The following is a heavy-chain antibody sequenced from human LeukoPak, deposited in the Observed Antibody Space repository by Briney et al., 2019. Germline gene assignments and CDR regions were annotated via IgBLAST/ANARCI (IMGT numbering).Heavy chain of an antibody. Sequence: GGSLRLSCAASGFTFSSYSMNWVRQAPGKGLEWVSSISSSSSYIYYADSVKGRFTISRDNAKNSLCLQMNSLRAEDTAVYYCARGGSSFIFDYWGQGTLVTVSS. CDR3: ARGGSSFIFDY. J-gene: IGHJ4*02. CDR2: ISSSSSYI. V-gene: IGHV3-21*01. CDR1: GFTFSSYS. D-gene: IGHD6-6*01.